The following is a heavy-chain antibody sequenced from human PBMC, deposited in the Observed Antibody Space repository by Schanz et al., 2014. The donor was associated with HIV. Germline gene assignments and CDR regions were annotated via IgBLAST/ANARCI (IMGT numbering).Heavy chain of an antibody. CDR1: GDTSSSYA. D-gene: IGHD3-3*02. Sequence: VQLEQSGAAVKKPGSSVKVSCKASGDTSSSYAINWVRQAPGQGLEWMGDIIPMYGISNDAQRFQGRVTITADESTSTAYMELTSLTSEDTAVYYCAKSPIFGDVIFYGMDVWGQGTTVTVSS. J-gene: IGHJ6*02. V-gene: IGHV1-69*01. CDR3: AKSPIFGDVIFYGMDV. CDR2: IIPMYGIS.